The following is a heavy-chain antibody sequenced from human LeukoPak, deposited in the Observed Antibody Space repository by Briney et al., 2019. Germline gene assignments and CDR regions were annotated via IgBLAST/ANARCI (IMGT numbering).Heavy chain of an antibody. CDR3: VSSIVGATVQGAAFDI. CDR1: GGSFSGYY. V-gene: IGHV4-34*01. CDR2: INHSGST. Sequence: SETLSPTCAVYGGSFSGYYWSWIRQPPGKGLEWIGEINHSGSTNYNPSLKSRVTISVDTSKNQFSLKLSSVTAADTAVYYCVSSIVGATVQGAAFDIWGQGTMVTVSS. D-gene: IGHD1-26*01. J-gene: IGHJ3*02.